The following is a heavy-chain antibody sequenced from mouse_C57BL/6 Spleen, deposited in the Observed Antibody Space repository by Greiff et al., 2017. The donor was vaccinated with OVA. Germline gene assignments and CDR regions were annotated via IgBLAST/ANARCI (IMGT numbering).Heavy chain of an antibody. D-gene: IGHD2-3*01. CDR3: ARESDGYYVPFAY. Sequence: EVQLQQSGPELVKPGASVKISCKASGYAFSSSWMNWVKQRPGKGLEWIGRINPYNGDTFYNQKFKGKATLTVDKSSSTAHMELRSLTSEDSAVYYCARESDGYYVPFAYWGQGTLVTVSA. J-gene: IGHJ3*01. CDR2: INPYNGDT. V-gene: IGHV1-20*01. CDR1: GYAFSSSW.